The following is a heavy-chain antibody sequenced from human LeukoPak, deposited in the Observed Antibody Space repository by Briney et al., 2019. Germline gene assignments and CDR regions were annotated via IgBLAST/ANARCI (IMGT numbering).Heavy chain of an antibody. J-gene: IGHJ4*02. D-gene: IGHD3-3*01. Sequence: GGSLRLSCAASGFTFNSYAMSWVRQAPGKGLEGVSAISDSGGSTYYADSVNGRFTISRDNSKNTLYLQMSSLRAGDTAVYYCANGTTGGIAIFGILIQPFDYWGQGTMVTVSS. CDR1: GFTFNSYA. V-gene: IGHV3-23*01. CDR3: ANGTTGGIAIFGILIQPFDY. CDR2: ISDSGGST.